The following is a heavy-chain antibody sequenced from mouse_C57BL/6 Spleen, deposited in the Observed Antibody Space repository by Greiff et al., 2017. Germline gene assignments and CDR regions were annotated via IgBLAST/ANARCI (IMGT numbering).Heavy chain of an antibody. CDR3: ASGRYAMDY. D-gene: IGHD3-1*01. CDR2: IDPSDSYT. V-gene: IGHV1-69*01. J-gene: IGHJ4*01. CDR1: GYTFTSYW. Sequence: QVQLKQPGAELVMPGASVKLSCKASGYTFTSYWMHWVKQRPGQGLEWIGEIDPSDSYTNFNQKFKGKSTLTVDKSSSTAYMQLSSLTSEDSAVYYCASGRYAMDYWGQGTSVTVSS.